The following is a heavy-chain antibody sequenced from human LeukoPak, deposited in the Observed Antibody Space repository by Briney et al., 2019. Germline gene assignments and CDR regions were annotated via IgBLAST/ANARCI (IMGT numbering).Heavy chain of an antibody. CDR3: ASLPKGTVTTDESVIDY. CDR1: GFTFSSYS. V-gene: IGHV3-21*01. J-gene: IGHJ4*02. Sequence: GGSLRLSCAASGFTFSSYSMNWVRQAPGKGLEWVSSISSSSYIYYADSVKGRFTISRDNAKNSLYLQMNSLGAEDTAVYYCASLPKGTVTTDESVIDYWGQGTLVTVSS. D-gene: IGHD4-17*01. CDR2: ISSSSYI.